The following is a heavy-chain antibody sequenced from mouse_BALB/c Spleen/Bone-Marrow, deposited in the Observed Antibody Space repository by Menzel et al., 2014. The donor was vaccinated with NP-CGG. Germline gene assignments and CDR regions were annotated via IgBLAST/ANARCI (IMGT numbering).Heavy chain of an antibody. CDR2: ISCYNGAT. CDR1: GYSFTGYY. D-gene: IGHD2-4*01. CDR3: ARGGTMISTDAMDY. J-gene: IGHJ4*01. Sequence: LVKTGASVKISCQASGYSFTGYYMHWVKQSHGKGLEWIGYISCYNGATRYNQKFKGKATFTVDTSSSTAHMQFNSLTSEDSAVYFCARGGTMISTDAMDYWGQGTSVTVSS. V-gene: IGHV1S34*01.